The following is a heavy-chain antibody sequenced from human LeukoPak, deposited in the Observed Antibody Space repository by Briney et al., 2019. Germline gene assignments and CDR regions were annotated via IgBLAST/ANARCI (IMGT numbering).Heavy chain of an antibody. V-gene: IGHV4-34*01. CDR3: ARESSWNSGWYGDY. CDR1: GGSFSGYY. CDR2: INHSGST. Sequence: ETLSLTCAVYGGSFSGYYWSWVRQPPGKGLEWIGEINHSGSTNYNPSLKSRVTISVDTSKNQFSLKLSSVTAADTAVYYCARESSWNSGWYGDYWGQGTLVTVSS. J-gene: IGHJ4*02. D-gene: IGHD6-19*01.